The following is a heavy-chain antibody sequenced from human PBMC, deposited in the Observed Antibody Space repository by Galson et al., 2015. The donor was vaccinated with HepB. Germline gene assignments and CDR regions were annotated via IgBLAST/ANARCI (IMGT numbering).Heavy chain of an antibody. CDR1: GGSFGSYT. CDR3: ARDQGMVSRGTTYYFHQ. CDR2: IIPAFGTV. V-gene: IGHV1-69*13. J-gene: IGHJ1*01. D-gene: IGHD1-14*01. Sequence: SVKVSCKASGGSFGSYTINWVRQAPGQGLEWMGRIIPAFGTVNYAQKFQDRVTYSADESTSTVYMEVSSLRSEDTAVFYCARDQGMVSRGTTYYFHQWGQGTLVSVSS.